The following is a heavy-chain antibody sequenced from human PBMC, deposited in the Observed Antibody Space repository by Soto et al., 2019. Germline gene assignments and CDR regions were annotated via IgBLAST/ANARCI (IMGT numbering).Heavy chain of an antibody. CDR2: ISGSGATT. CDR3: EKDPASGAYYFGMDV. D-gene: IGHD3-10*01. CDR1: GFTFSSYA. J-gene: IGHJ6*02. V-gene: IGHV3-23*01. Sequence: PGGSLRLSCAASGFTFSSYAMTWVRQAPGKGLEWVSVISGSGATTYYADSVKGRFTISRDNFQNTLYLQMNSLRADDTAVYYCEKDPASGAYYFGMDVWGQGTKVTVSS.